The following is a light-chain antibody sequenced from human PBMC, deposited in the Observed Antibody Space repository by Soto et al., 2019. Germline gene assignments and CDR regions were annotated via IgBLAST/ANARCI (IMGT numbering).Light chain of an antibody. CDR1: SSDVGGFNY. J-gene: IGLJ1*01. CDR2: DVT. V-gene: IGLV2-14*03. CDR3: NSYTSSRTYG. Sequence: QSALTQPASVSGSPGQSITISCTGTSSDVGGFNYVSWYQQHPGNAPKLLIYDVTNRPSGVSYRFSGSKSGNTASLTISGSQAEAAADYYCNSYTSSRTYGFGTGTKLTV.